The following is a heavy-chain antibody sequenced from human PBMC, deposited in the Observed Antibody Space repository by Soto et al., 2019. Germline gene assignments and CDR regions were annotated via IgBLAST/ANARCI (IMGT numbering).Heavy chain of an antibody. D-gene: IGHD3-10*01. J-gene: IGHJ4*02. CDR1: GFTFSNYA. CDR3: AGSLVGTGYYFDY. CDR2: ISYDGNNE. Sequence: QVQLVESGGGVVQPGRSLSLSCAASGFTFSNYAMHWVRQAPGTGLEWVALISYDGNNEHYADSVKGRFTISRDNSKNPLYLQINSLRAEDTAMYYCAGSLVGTGYYFDYWGQGTLVTVSS. V-gene: IGHV3-30-3*01.